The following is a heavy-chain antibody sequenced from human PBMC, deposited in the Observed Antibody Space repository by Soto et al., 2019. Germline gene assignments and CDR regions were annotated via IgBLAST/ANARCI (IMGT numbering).Heavy chain of an antibody. V-gene: IGHV3-33*01. CDR3: ARGCSGSYAGGDY. CDR1: GFTFSSYG. D-gene: IGHD1-26*01. J-gene: IGHJ4*02. Sequence: QVQMVESGGGVVQPGRSLRLSCAASGFTFSSYGVHWVRQAPGKGLEWVAVIWYVGSNKYYADSVKGRFTISRDNSKSTLYLQMNSLRAEDTAVYYCARGCSGSYAGGDYWGQGTLVTVSS. CDR2: IWYVGSNK.